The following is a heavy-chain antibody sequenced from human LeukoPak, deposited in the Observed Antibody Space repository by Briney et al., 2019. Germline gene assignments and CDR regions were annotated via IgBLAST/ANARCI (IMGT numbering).Heavy chain of an antibody. CDR2: IIWNSGSI. J-gene: IGHJ4*02. V-gene: IGHV3-9*01. CDR1: GFKFDNYA. Sequence: PGRSLRLSCAASGFKFDNYAMHWVRQAPGKGLEWVSGIIWNSGSIAYANSVKGRFTISRDNAQNSLYLRMNSLRAEDTAVYYCARSSGWWSLDYWGQGTLVTVSS. CDR3: ARSSGWWSLDY. D-gene: IGHD6-19*01.